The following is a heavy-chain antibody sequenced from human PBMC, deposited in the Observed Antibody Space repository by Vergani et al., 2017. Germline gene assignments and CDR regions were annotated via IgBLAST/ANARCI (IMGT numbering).Heavy chain of an antibody. CDR1: GFTFDDYA. CDR2: ISWNSGSI. Sequence: EVQLVESGGGLVQPGRSLRLSCAASGFTFDDYAMHWVRQAPGKGLEWVSGISWNSGSIGYADSVKGRFTISRDNAKNSLYLQMNSLRAEDTAVYYCASPGSSGWYDVNYWGQGTLVTVSS. J-gene: IGHJ4*02. D-gene: IGHD6-19*01. CDR3: ASPGSSGWYDVNY. V-gene: IGHV3-9*01.